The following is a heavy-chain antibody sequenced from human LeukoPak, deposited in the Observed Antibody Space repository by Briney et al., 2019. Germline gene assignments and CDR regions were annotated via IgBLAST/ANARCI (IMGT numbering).Heavy chain of an antibody. Sequence: SVKVSCKASVGTFSSYAISWVRPAPGQGLEWMGGIIPIFGTANYAQKFQGRVTITADESTSTAYMELSSLRSEDTAVYYCARDPSGYAELINWFDPWGQGTLVTVSS. CDR1: VGTFSSYA. V-gene: IGHV1-69*13. D-gene: IGHD5-12*01. J-gene: IGHJ5*02. CDR3: ARDPSGYAELINWFDP. CDR2: IIPIFGTA.